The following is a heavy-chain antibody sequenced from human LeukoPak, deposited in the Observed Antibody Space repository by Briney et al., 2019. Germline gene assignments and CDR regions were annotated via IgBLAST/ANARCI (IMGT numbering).Heavy chain of an antibody. D-gene: IGHD6-13*01. CDR3: ARYIAAAGTGTNNWFDP. Sequence: SDTLSLTCTVSGYSISSGYYWGWIRQPPGKGLEWIGSIYHSGSTYYNPSLKSRITISVDTSKNQFSLKLSSVTAADTAVYYCARYIAAAGTGTNNWFDPWGQGTLVTVSS. CDR2: IYHSGST. J-gene: IGHJ5*02. CDR1: GYSISSGYY. V-gene: IGHV4-38-2*02.